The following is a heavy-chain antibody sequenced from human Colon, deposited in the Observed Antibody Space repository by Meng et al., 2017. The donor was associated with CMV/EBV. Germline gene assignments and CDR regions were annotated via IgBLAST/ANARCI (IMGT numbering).Heavy chain of an antibody. D-gene: IGHD2-8*02. CDR3: ARHSLQILTD. CDR1: GFSLTTAGAG. V-gene: IGHV2-5*02. Sequence: INLHESGPSLVKPTQTLTLTSTFSGFSLTTAGAGVAWVRQPPGKAPELLALIHWDDDKRYSPSLKNRLNITKDTSKNQVILSMTDLDPADTGTFYCARHSLQILTDWGQGALVTVSS. J-gene: IGHJ4*02. CDR2: IHWDDDK.